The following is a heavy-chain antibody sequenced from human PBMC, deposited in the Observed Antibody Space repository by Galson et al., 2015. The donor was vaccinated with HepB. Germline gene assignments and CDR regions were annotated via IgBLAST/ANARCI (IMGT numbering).Heavy chain of an antibody. V-gene: IGHV4-59*08. CDR2: IYYSGST. J-gene: IGHJ4*02. CDR3: ARQAYSSGTGFDY. D-gene: IGHD6-19*01. CDR1: GGSISSYY. Sequence: TLSLTCTVSGGSISSYYWSWIRQPPGKGLEWIGYIYYSGSTNYNPSLKSRVTISVDTSKNQFSLKLSSVTAADTAVYYCARQAYSSGTGFDYWGQGTLVTVSS.